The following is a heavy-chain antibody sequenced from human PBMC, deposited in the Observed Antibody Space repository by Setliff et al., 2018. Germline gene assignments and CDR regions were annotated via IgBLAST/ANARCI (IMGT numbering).Heavy chain of an antibody. CDR1: GYIYTKYG. J-gene: IGHJ4*02. CDR3: ARGPVDFVVVPAAAVFDF. CDR2: IGDYNGNT. V-gene: IGHV1-18*01. Sequence: ASVKVSCKASGYIYTKYGINWVRQAPGQGLEWMGWIGDYNGNTLHAQNFQGRLTVTTDTSTNTAYMELRSLRSDDTAVYYCARGPVDFVVVPAAAVFDFWGQGTLVTVSS. D-gene: IGHD2-2*03.